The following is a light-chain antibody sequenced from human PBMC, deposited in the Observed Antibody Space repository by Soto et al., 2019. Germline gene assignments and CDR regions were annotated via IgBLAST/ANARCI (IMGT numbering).Light chain of an antibody. CDR3: QHYGSSRT. J-gene: IGKJ1*01. V-gene: IGKV3-20*01. Sequence: EIVLTPSPCTLSLSPGEKATLSCRASQSVSSSLAWYQQKPGQAPRLLIYGASSRATGIPDRFSGSGSGPDFTLTISRLEPEDVAVYFCQHYGSSRTFGQGTKVDIK. CDR1: QSVSSS. CDR2: GAS.